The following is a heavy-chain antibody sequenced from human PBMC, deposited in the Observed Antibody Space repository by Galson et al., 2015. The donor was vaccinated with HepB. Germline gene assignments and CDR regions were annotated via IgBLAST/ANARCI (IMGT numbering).Heavy chain of an antibody. CDR1: GYIFTSYG. Sequence: SVKVSCKASGYIFTSYGISWARQAPGQGLEWLGWVSPYNGKTNYAQKIQDRVIMSTDRSTTTAYMELRSLTSDDTALYYCARDLSGDVRSTGGFWGPGTLVTVSS. CDR2: VSPYNGKT. CDR3: ARDLSGDVRSTGGF. J-gene: IGHJ3*01. V-gene: IGHV1-18*01. D-gene: IGHD4-23*01.